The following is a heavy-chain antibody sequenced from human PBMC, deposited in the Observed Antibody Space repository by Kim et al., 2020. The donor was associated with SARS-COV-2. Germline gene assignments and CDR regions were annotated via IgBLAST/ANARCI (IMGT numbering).Heavy chain of an antibody. D-gene: IGHD3-10*01. CDR1: GFTFSNAW. J-gene: IGHJ4*02. CDR3: TTAATPLGEIPSY. Sequence: GGSLRLSCAASGFTFSNAWMSWVRQAPGKGLEWVGRIKSKTDGGTTDYAAPVKGRFTISRDDSKNTLYLQMNSLKTEDTAVYYCTTAATPLGEIPSYWGQGTLVTVSS. CDR2: IKSKTDGGTT. V-gene: IGHV3-15*01.